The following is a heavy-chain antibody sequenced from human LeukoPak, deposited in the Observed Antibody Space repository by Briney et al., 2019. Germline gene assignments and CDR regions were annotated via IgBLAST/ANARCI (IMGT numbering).Heavy chain of an antibody. D-gene: IGHD3-10*01. CDR2: ISYSGGST. V-gene: IGHV3-23*01. Sequence: GGSLRLSCAASGFTFSSYAMSWVRQAPGKGLDWVSAISYSGGSTYYVDSVKGRFTISRDNSKNSLYLQMNSLRAEDTAVYYCARDYYSGSGSHLHYWGQGTLVTVSS. J-gene: IGHJ4*02. CDR3: ARDYYSGSGSHLHY. CDR1: GFTFSSYA.